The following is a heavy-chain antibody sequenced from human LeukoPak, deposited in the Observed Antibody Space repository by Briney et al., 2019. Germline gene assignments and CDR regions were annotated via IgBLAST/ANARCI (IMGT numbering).Heavy chain of an antibody. CDR2: INHSGST. CDR3: ARGYSSWYLFFDY. J-gene: IGHJ4*02. D-gene: IGHD6-13*01. V-gene: IGHV4-34*01. CDR1: SGSFSGYY. Sequence: PSETLSLTCAVYSGSFSGYYWSWIRQPPGKGLEWIGEINHSGSTNYNPSLKSRVTISVDTSKNQFSLKLSSVTAADTAVYYCARGYSSWYLFFDYWGQGTLVTVSS.